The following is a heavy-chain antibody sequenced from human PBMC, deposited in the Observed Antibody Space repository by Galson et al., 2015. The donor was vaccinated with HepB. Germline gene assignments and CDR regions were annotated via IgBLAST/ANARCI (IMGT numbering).Heavy chain of an antibody. J-gene: IGHJ4*02. CDR1: GFSFSDYA. V-gene: IGHV3-49*03. D-gene: IGHD2-2*01. Sequence: SLRLSCAASGFSFSDYAMNWFRQAPGKGLEWVGFIRSRTYGGTTEYAASVKGRFTISRDDSKSIAYLQMNSLRPEDTGVYYCVRDGSPCSSSSCYGLFDYWGQGTLVTVSS. CDR2: IRSRTYGGTT. CDR3: VRDGSPCSSSSCYGLFDY.